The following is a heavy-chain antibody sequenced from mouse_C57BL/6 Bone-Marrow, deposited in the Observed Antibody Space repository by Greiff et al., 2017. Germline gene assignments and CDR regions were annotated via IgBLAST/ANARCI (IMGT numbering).Heavy chain of an antibody. J-gene: IGHJ3*01. V-gene: IGHV1-59*01. CDR2: IDPSDSYT. CDR3: ARSSPPY. CDR1: GYTFTSYW. Sequence: VQLQQPGAELVRPGTSVKLSCKASGYTFTSYWMHWVKQRPGQGLEWIGVIDPSDSYTNYNQKFKGKATLTVDTSSSTAYMQLSSLTSEDSAVYYCARSSPPYWGQGTLVTVSA.